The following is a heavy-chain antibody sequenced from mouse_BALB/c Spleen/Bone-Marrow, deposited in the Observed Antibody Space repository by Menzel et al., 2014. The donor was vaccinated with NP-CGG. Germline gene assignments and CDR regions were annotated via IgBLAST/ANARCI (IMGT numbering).Heavy chain of an antibody. D-gene: IGHD2-2*01. CDR3: ARSRGYDVGPFAF. CDR2: INPGSGSS. CDR1: GYAFTNYL. V-gene: IGHV1-54*01. J-gene: IGHJ3*01. Sequence: VQLQQSGAELVRPGTSVKVSCKASGYAFTNYLIEWVKQRPGQGLEWIGVINPGSGSSNYNENFKGKATLTADRSSSTAYMLRSSLTSDDSAVYFCARSRGYDVGPFAFWGQGTLVTVSA.